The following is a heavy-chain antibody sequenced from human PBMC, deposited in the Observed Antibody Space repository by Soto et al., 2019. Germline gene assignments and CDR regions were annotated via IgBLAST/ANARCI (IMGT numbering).Heavy chain of an antibody. D-gene: IGHD3-3*01. V-gene: IGHV3-13*01. CDR2: IGTAGDT. J-gene: IGHJ6*02. CDR3: ARNSRDFWSGYLGGMDV. Sequence: HPGGSLRLSCAASGFTFSSYDMHWVRQATGKGLEWVSAIGTAGDTYYPGSVKGRFTISRENAKNSLYLQMNSLRAGDTAVYYCARNSRDFWSGYLGGMDVWGQGTTVTVSS. CDR1: GFTFSSYD.